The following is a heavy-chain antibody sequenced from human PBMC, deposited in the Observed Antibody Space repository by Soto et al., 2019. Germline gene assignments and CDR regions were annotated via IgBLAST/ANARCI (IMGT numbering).Heavy chain of an antibody. CDR1: GYVFSGYY. CDR3: VRSLAEGYSTISRCYTRPLNGMDV. D-gene: IGHD2-2*02. CDR2: INADNGDT. J-gene: IGHJ6*02. Sequence: GASVKVSCKASGYVFSGYYMHWLRQAPGQGLEWMGWINADNGDTKYAQKFQGRVTVTRDTSTSTAYMGLTSLTSDDTAVYYCVRSLAEGYSTISRCYTRPLNGMDVRGQGTTVTVSS. V-gene: IGHV1-2*02.